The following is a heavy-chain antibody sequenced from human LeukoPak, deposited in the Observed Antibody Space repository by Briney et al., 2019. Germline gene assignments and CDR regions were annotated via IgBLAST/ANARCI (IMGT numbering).Heavy chain of an antibody. V-gene: IGHV1-18*01. J-gene: IGHJ4*02. CDR3: ARGRGRSDWYPLVDY. D-gene: IGHD6-19*01. Sequence: ASVKVSCKAAGYTFTSYGITWVRQAPGQGLEWMGWISAYNGNTNYAQRLQGRVTLTADTSTSTAYMELRSLRSDDTAIYYCARGRGRSDWYPLVDYWGQGTLVTVSS. CDR2: ISAYNGNT. CDR1: GYTFTSYG.